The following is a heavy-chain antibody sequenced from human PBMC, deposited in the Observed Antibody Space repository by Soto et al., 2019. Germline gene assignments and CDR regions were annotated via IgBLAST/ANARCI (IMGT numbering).Heavy chain of an antibody. V-gene: IGHV1-3*01. D-gene: IGHD3-10*01. CDR2: INAGDGNT. CDR1: GYIFTNYA. CDR3: ARGSVSFDS. Sequence: QVHLVQSGAEVKKPGASVNVSCKASGYIFTNYAIHWVRQAPGQRLEWMGRINAGDGNTRYSQNFQDRVTITRDTSASTAYMQLSSLTSEASTLYFCARGSVSFDSWGQGTLVTVSS. J-gene: IGHJ4*02.